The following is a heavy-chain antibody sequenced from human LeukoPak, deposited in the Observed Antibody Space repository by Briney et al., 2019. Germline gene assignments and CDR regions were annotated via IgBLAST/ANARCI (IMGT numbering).Heavy chain of an antibody. Sequence: GGSLRLSCAASGFTFSSYGMHWVRQAPGKGLEWVAFIRYDGSNKYYADSVKGRFAISRDNSKNTLYLQMNSRIAEDTAVDHCAKDAHYGSGNYRDYYYYYMDVWGKGTTVTISS. V-gene: IGHV3-30*02. CDR2: IRYDGSNK. CDR1: GFTFSSYG. CDR3: AKDAHYGSGNYRDYYYYYMDV. J-gene: IGHJ6*03. D-gene: IGHD3-10*01.